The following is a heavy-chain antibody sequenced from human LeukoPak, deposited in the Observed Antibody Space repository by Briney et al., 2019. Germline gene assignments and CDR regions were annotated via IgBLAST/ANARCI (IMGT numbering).Heavy chain of an antibody. D-gene: IGHD6-13*01. J-gene: IGHJ4*02. CDR1: GGSISSYY. CDR3: ARHPPRIAAAGPIDY. CDR2: IYYSGST. Sequence: PSETLSLTCTVSGGSISSYYWSWIRQPPGKGLEWIGYIYYSGSTNYNPSLKSRVTISVDTSKDQFSLKLSSVTAADTAVYYCARHPPRIAAAGPIDYWGQGTLVTVSS. V-gene: IGHV4-59*08.